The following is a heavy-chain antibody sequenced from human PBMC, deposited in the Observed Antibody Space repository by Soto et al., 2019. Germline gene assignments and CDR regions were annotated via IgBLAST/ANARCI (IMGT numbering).Heavy chain of an antibody. CDR1: GFTFGDYA. D-gene: IGHD2-15*01. CDR2: IRSKAYGGTT. Sequence: GGSLRLSCTASGFTFGDYAMSWFRQAPGKGLEWVGFIRSKAYGGTTEYAASVKGRFTISRDDFKSIAYLQMNSLKTEDTAVYYCTRDGYCSGGSCYSNWFDPWGQGTLVTVSS. V-gene: IGHV3-49*03. CDR3: TRDGYCSGGSCYSNWFDP. J-gene: IGHJ5*02.